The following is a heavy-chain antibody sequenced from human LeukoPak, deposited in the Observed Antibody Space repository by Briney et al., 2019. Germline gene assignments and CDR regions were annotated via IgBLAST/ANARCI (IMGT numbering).Heavy chain of an antibody. Sequence: GGSLRLSCTAPGFTFGDYAMSWFRQAPGKGLEWVGFIRSKAYGGTTEYAASVKGRFTISRDDSKSIAYLQMNSLKTEDTAVYYCTTFIVVVPAASNFDYWGQGTLVTVSS. V-gene: IGHV3-49*03. D-gene: IGHD2-2*01. CDR3: TTFIVVVPAASNFDY. J-gene: IGHJ4*02. CDR2: IRSKAYGGTT. CDR1: GFTFGDYA.